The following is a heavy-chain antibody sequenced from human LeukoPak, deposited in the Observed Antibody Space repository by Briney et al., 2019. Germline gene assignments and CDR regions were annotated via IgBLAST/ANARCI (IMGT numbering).Heavy chain of an antibody. CDR3: ARVQLLPPGYYYGMDV. CDR2: TYYRSKWYN. D-gene: IGHD2-2*01. CDR1: GDSVSSNSAA. Sequence: SQTLSLTCAISGDSVSSNSAAWNWIRQSPSRGLEWLGRTYYRSKWYNDYAVSVKSRITINPDTSKNQFSLQLNSVTPEDTAVYYCARVQLLPPGYYYGMDVWGQGTTVTVSS. J-gene: IGHJ6*02. V-gene: IGHV6-1*01.